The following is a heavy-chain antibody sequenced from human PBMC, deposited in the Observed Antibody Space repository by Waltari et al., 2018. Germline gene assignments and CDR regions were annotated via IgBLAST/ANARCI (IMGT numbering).Heavy chain of an antibody. D-gene: IGHD1-7*01. J-gene: IGHJ3*02. CDR2: ISGSGGST. CDR1: GYTFSSYA. Sequence: VQLVQSGAEVKKPGASVKVSCKASGYTFSSYAMSWVRQAPGKGLEWVSAISGSGGSTYYADSVKGRFTISRDNSKNTLYLQMNSLRAEDTAVYYCAKAELELDAFDIWGQGTMVTVSS. CDR3: AKAELELDAFDI. V-gene: IGHV3-23*04.